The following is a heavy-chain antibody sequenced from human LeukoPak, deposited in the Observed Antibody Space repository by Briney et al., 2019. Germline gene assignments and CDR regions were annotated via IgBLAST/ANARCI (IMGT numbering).Heavy chain of an antibody. V-gene: IGHV1-24*01. CDR1: GYTLTELS. J-gene: IGHJ4*02. Sequence: GASVKASCKVSGYTLTELSMHWVRQAPGKGLEWMGGFDPEDGETIYAQKFQGRVTMTEDTSTDTAYMELSSLRSKDTAVYYCATFPKDIVVVPAAPNPPYYFDYWGQGTLVTVSS. D-gene: IGHD2-2*01. CDR3: ATFPKDIVVVPAAPNPPYYFDY. CDR2: FDPEDGET.